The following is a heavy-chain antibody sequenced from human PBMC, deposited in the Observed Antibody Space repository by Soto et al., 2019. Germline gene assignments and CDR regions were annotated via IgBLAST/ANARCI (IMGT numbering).Heavy chain of an antibody. D-gene: IGHD3-10*01. CDR3: VKHYRGALHGSGTYVNWFDP. J-gene: IGHJ5*02. Sequence: GGSLRLSCAASGFTFRNYAMSWVRQAPGKGLDWVSGISDSGGNTNYADSVKGRFTVSRDNSKNTLYLQMNSLRAEDTAVYYCVKHYRGALHGSGTYVNWFDPWGQGTLVTVSS. V-gene: IGHV3-23*01. CDR1: GFTFRNYA. CDR2: ISDSGGNT.